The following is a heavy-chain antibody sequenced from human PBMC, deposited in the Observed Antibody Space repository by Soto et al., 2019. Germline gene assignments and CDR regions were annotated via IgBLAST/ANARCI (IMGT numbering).Heavy chain of an antibody. CDR1: GFIFSECA. J-gene: IGHJ4*02. Sequence: EVELLESGGGLVQPGGSLRLSCAASGFIFSECAMTWVRQAPGKGLEWVSTITIGGANTYYADSVRGRFTISRDNSKKTLYLQMNSLRPEDTAIYYCAKSLVGARAFDYWGLGTLVTVSS. CDR2: ITIGGANT. V-gene: IGHV3-23*01. D-gene: IGHD1-26*01. CDR3: AKSLVGARAFDY.